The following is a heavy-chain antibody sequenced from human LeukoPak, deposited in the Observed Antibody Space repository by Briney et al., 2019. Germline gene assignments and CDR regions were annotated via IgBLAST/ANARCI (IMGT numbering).Heavy chain of an antibody. V-gene: IGHV4-34*01. CDR1: GGSFSGYY. Sequence: SETLSLTCAVYGGSFSGYYWSWIRQPPGKGLEWIGEINHSGSTNYNPSLKSRVTISVDTSKNQFSLKLISVTAADTAVYYCASGEYQLLNYFDYWGQGTLVTVSS. CDR2: INHSGST. J-gene: IGHJ4*02. CDR3: ASGEYQLLNYFDY. D-gene: IGHD2-2*01.